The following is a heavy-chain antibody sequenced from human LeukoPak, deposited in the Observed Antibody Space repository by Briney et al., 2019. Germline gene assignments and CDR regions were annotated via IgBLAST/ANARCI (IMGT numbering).Heavy chain of an antibody. CDR1: GYDLSSYG. V-gene: IGHV1-18*01. CDR2: ISVYDGKT. J-gene: IGHJ4*02. CDR3: ARHMTTVVTSLDY. D-gene: IGHD4-23*01. Sequence: ASVKVSYKASGYDLSSYGLSWVRHVPGQGLQWMGWISVYDGKTDYGPLQGRVTMTTDTSTGTAYMELRNLRSEDTAIYYCARHMTTVVTSLDYWGQGTMVTVSS.